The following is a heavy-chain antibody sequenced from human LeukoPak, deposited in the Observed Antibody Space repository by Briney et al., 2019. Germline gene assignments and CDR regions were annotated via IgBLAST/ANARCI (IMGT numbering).Heavy chain of an antibody. CDR2: VHYSGST. CDR1: GGSISGYY. D-gene: IGHD6-13*01. CDR3: ARGLSSSSVAWYHYYYYGMDV. V-gene: IGHV4-59*12. Sequence: ASETLSLTCTVSGGSISGYYWSWIRRSPGKGLEWIGYVHYSGSTNYSPSLKSRVSLSVDTSKNQFSLKLSSVTAADTAVYYCARGLSSSSVAWYHYYYYGMDVWGQGTTVTVSS. J-gene: IGHJ6*02.